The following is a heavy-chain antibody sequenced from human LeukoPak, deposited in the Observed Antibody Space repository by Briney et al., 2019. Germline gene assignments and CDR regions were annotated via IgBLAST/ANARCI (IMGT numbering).Heavy chain of an antibody. Sequence: GASVKVSCKASGGTFTSYAISWVGQAPGQGREGMGGIILTFGTANYAQKFKGRVRITAEEYTSTAYMDLSSLRSEDTAVYYCAMAYGSGSYYKVWGQGTLVTVSS. CDR1: GGTFTSYA. V-gene: IGHV1-69*13. CDR3: AMAYGSGSYYKV. D-gene: IGHD3-10*01. J-gene: IGHJ4*02. CDR2: IILTFGTA.